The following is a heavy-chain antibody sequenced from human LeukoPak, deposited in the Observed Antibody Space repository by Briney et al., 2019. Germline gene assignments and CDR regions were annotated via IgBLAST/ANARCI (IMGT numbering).Heavy chain of an antibody. CDR1: GYTFTGSY. D-gene: IGHD4-23*01. V-gene: IGHV1-2*02. Sequence: GASVKVSCKGSGYTFTGSYMHWVRQAPGQGLEWMGWINPNSGGTNYAQKFQGRVIMTRDTSIITAYMELSSLRSDDTAVYYCARDYGGNSVLDYWGQGTLVTVSS. CDR3: ARDYGGNSVLDY. CDR2: INPNSGGT. J-gene: IGHJ4*02.